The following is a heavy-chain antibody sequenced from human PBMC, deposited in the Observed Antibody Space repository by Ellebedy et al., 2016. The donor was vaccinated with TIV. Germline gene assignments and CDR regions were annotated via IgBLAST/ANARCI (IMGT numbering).Heavy chain of an antibody. CDR1: GFTFSSYA. CDR3: ARGEETYGMGYFDY. D-gene: IGHD4-17*01. J-gene: IGHJ4*02. CDR2: ISGGGIST. Sequence: PGGSLRLSCVASGFTFSSYAMSWVRQAPGKGLEWVSAISGGGISTYYADSVKGRFTISRDNSKNTLYLQMNSLRAEDTAVYYCARGEETYGMGYFDYWGQGTLVTVSS. V-gene: IGHV3-23*01.